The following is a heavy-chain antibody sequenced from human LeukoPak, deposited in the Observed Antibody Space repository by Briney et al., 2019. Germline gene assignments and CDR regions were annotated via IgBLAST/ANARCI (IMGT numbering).Heavy chain of an antibody. CDR2: INHSGST. D-gene: IGHD6-13*01. V-gene: IGHV4-34*01. J-gene: IGHJ6*02. CDR1: GGSFSGYY. CDR3: ARARVIAAAGRVYYYGMDV. Sequence: SETLSLTCAVYGGSFSGYYWSSIRQPPGEGLEWIGEINHSGSTNYNPSLKSRVTISVDTSKNQFSLKLSSVTAADTAVCCCARARVIAAAGRVYYYGMDVWGQGTTVTVSS.